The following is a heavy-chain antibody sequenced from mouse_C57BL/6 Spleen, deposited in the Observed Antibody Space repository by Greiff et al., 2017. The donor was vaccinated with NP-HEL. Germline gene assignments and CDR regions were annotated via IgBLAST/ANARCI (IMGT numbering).Heavy chain of an antibody. V-gene: IGHV5-4*01. J-gene: IGHJ4*01. CDR2: ISDGGSYT. CDR3: ARDLPRGAMDY. CDR1: GFTFSSYA. Sequence: EVKLMESGGGLVKPGGSLKLSCAASGFTFSSYAMSWVRQTPEKRLEWVATISDGGSYTYYPDNVKGRFTISRDNAKNNLYLQMSHLKSEDTAMYYCARDLPRGAMDYWGQGTSVTVSS.